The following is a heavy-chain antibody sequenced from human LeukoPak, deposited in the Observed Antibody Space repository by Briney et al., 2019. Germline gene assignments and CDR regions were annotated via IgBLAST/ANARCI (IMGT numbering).Heavy chain of an antibody. D-gene: IGHD5-12*01. Sequence: QPGGSLTLSCADSGFTFSNYWMHWVRQAPGKGLVWVSRINSNGSSTNYADSVKGRFTISRDNAKNTLYLQMSSLRAEDTAVYYCAKGGATICDNWGQGTLVTVSS. CDR3: AKGGATICDN. CDR2: INSNGSST. CDR1: GFTFSNYW. V-gene: IGHV3-74*01. J-gene: IGHJ4*02.